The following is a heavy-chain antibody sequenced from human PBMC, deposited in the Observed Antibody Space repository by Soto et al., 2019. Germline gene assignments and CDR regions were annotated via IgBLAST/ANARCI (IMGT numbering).Heavy chain of an antibody. CDR1: GYSFTDYH. CDR2: INPKSGGT. V-gene: IGHV1-2*04. D-gene: IGHD2-8*01. Sequence: ASVKVSCKASGYSFTDYHIHWVRQAPGQGLEWLGRINPKSGGTSTAQKFQGWVTMTRDRSISTVYMELTRLRPDDTAVYYCARDAGYCTNGVCYDHYYYYYYGMDVWGQGTTVTVSS. J-gene: IGHJ6*02. CDR3: ARDAGYCTNGVCYDHYYYYYYGMDV.